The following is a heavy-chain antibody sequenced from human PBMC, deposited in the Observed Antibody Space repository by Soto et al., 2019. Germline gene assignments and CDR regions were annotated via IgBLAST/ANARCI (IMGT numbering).Heavy chain of an antibody. Sequence: SETLSLTCTVSGGSISSYYWGWIRQPPGKGLEWIGYIYYSGSTNYNPSLKSRVTISVDTSKNQFSLKLSSVTAADTAVYYCAREEITTMVRGVISWFDPWGQGTLVTVSS. CDR1: GGSISSYY. D-gene: IGHD3-10*01. V-gene: IGHV4-59*12. J-gene: IGHJ5*02. CDR3: AREEITTMVRGVISWFDP. CDR2: IYYSGST.